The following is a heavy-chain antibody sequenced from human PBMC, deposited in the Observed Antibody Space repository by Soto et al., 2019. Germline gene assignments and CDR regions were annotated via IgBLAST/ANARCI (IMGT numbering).Heavy chain of an antibody. D-gene: IGHD2-15*01. CDR1: GGSISSGGYY. V-gene: IGHV4-31*03. J-gene: IGHJ4*02. CDR2: IYYSGST. CDR3: ARGHGYCSGGSCLIIDY. Sequence: QVQLQESGPGLVKPSQTLSLTCTVSGGSISSGGYYWSWIRQHPGKGLEWIGYIYYSGSTYYNPSRKRRVTISVDTSKNQFSLKLSSVTAADTAVYYCARGHGYCSGGSCLIIDYWGQGTLVTVSS.